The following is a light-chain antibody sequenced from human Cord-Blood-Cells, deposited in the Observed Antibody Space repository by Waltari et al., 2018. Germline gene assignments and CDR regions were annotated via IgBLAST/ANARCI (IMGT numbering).Light chain of an antibody. J-gene: IGKJ2*03. CDR2: WAS. CDR1: QSVLYSSNNKNY. CDR3: QQYYSAPHS. V-gene: IGKV4-1*01. Sequence: DIVMTQSPDSPAVSLAERATINSKSSQSVLYSSNNKNYLAWYQQKPGQPPKLLIYWASTRESGVPDRFSGSGSGTDFTLTISSLQAEDVAVYYCQQYYSAPHSFGQGTKLEIK.